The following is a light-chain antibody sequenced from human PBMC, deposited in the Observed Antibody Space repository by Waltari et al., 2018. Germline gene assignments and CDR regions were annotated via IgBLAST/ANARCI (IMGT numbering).Light chain of an antibody. Sequence: SSELTQPPSVSVSPGPTASITCSGDKLGDTYACWYQQKPGQSPVLVIYQDSKRPSGIPERFSGSNSGNTATLTISGTQAMDEADYYCQAWDSSTAVFGGGTKLTVL. CDR2: QDS. CDR1: KLGDTY. CDR3: QAWDSSTAV. V-gene: IGLV3-1*01. J-gene: IGLJ2*01.